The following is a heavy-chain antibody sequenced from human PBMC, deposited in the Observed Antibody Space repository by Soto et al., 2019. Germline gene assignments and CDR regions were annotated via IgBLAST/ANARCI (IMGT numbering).Heavy chain of an antibody. Sequence: GGSLRLSCAASGFTFDDYAMHWARQVPGKGLEWVSGINWNSGSIGYGDSVKGRFAISRDNAKNSLHLQMNSLSAEDTAFYYCVKDESINWYSGHFRHWGQGTLVTVSS. CDR2: INWNSGSI. J-gene: IGHJ1*01. V-gene: IGHV3-9*01. CDR3: VKDESINWYSGHFRH. CDR1: GFTFDDYA. D-gene: IGHD6-13*01.